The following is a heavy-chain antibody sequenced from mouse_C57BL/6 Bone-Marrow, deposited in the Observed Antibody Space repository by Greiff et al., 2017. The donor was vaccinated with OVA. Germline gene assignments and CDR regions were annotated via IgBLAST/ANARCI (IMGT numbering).Heavy chain of an antibody. V-gene: IGHV1-55*01. D-gene: IGHD1-1*01. CDR2: IYPGSGST. CDR1: GYTFTSYW. CDR3: ARDVTTVDLYYAIDY. J-gene: IGHJ4*01. Sequence: QVQLQQPGAELVKPGASVKMSCKASGYTFTSYWITWVKQRPGQGLEWIGDIYPGSGSTNYNEKFKSKATLTVDTSSSTASMQLSSLTSEDSAVSYCARDVTTVDLYYAIDYWGQGTSVTVSA.